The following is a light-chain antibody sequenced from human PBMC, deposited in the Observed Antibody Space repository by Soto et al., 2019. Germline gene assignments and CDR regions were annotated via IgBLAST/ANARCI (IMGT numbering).Light chain of an antibody. J-gene: IGLJ3*02. Sequence: QSALTQPASVSGSPGQSITISCTGSSSDIGGYNYVSWYQQYPGKAPKLIIYEVNNRSSGISNRFSASKSGNTASLTISGLQAEDETDYYCSSYTNSDTWVFGGGTKLTVL. CDR1: SSDIGGYNY. CDR3: SSYTNSDTWV. V-gene: IGLV2-14*01. CDR2: EVN.